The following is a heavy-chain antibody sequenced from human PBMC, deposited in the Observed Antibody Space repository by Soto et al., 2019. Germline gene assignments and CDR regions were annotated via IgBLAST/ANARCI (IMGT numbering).Heavy chain of an antibody. D-gene: IGHD3-3*01. CDR1: GFTLRNYV. Sequence: EVQLLESGGGLVQPGGSLRLSCAASGFTLRNYVMNWVRQAPGKGLEWVSAISGSDGSTYYADSVRGRFTISRDNSKNTLYLQMNSLRAEDTAVYYWAKDYDFWSGYYTPFDYWGQGTLVTVSS. CDR3: AKDYDFWSGYYTPFDY. CDR2: ISGSDGST. J-gene: IGHJ4*02. V-gene: IGHV3-23*01.